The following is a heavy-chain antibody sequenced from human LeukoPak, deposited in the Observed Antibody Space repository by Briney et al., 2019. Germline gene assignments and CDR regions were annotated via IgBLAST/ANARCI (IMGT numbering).Heavy chain of an antibody. J-gene: IGHJ4*02. CDR3: ARTSSASWKYQFDY. D-gene: IGHD2-2*01. CDR1: GGTFSSYA. V-gene: IGHV1-69*06. CDR2: IIPIFGTA. Sequence: GASVKVSCKASGGTFSSYAISWVRQAPGPGLEWMGGIIPIFGTANHAQKFQGRVTITADKPTSRADMELSSLRSEDTAEYYCARTSSASWKYQFDYWGQGTLVTVS.